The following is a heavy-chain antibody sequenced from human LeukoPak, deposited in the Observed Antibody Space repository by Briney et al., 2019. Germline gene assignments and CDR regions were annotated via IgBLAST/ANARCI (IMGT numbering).Heavy chain of an antibody. J-gene: IGHJ4*02. CDR1: GFTFGDYP. D-gene: IGHD2-8*01. CDR2: FTTKVHGGTT. CDR3: NRKHCASGVCPLDY. Sequence: QPGGSLRLSCTGSGFTFGDYPISWVRQAPGKGLEWVGYFTTKVHGGTTGFAASVKGRFTVSRDDSRSVAYLQMNGLKTEDTAVYYCNRKHCASGVCPLDYWGQGTLVTVSS. V-gene: IGHV3-49*04.